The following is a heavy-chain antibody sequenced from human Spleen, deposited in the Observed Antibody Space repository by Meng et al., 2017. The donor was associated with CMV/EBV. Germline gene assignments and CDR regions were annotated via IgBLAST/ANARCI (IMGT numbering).Heavy chain of an antibody. Sequence: LSLTCAASGFTVSTYGMHWVRQAPGKGLEWVAFIRFDGTETYYGDSVKGRFTISRDNSKNTLYLQMNSLRAEDTAVYYCAKKGNPAATGYLDYWGQGTLVTVSS. J-gene: IGHJ4*02. D-gene: IGHD1-26*01. CDR2: IRFDGTET. CDR1: GFTVSTYG. V-gene: IGHV3-30*02. CDR3: AKKGNPAATGYLDY.